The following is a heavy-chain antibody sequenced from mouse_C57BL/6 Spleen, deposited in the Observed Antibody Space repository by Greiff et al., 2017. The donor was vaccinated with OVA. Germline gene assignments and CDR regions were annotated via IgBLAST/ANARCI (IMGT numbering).Heavy chain of an antibody. V-gene: IGHV1-50*01. CDR3: ARNYYYAMDY. CDR2: IDPSDSYT. CDR1: GYTFTSYW. J-gene: IGHJ4*01. Sequence: VQLQQPGAELVKPGASVKLSCKASGYTFTSYWMQWVKQRPGQGLEWIGEIDPSDSYTNYNQKFKGKATLTVDTSSSTAYMQLSSLTSEDSAVYYCARNYYYAMDYWGQGTSVTVSS.